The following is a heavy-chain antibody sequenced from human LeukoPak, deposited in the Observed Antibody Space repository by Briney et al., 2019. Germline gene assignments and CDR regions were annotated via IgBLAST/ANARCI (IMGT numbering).Heavy chain of an antibody. CDR2: ISGSGGST. V-gene: IGHV3-23*01. CDR3: ATADGSHYGLKDY. J-gene: IGHJ4*02. CDR1: GFTFSSYA. Sequence: PGGSLRLSCAASGFTFSSYAMSWVRQAPGKGLEWVSAISGSGGSTYYADSVKGRFTISRDNAQNTVSLQMNSLGAEDTGLYYCATADGSHYGLKDYWGQGTLVTVSS. D-gene: IGHD1-26*01.